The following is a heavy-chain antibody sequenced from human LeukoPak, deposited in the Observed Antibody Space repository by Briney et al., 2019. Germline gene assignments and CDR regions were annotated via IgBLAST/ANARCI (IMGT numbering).Heavy chain of an antibody. D-gene: IGHD3-22*01. CDR1: GFSLSTSGVG. J-gene: IGHJ3*02. CDR3: AHDYYDSSAVDAFDI. Sequence: SGPTLVKPTQTLTLTCTFSGFSLSTSGVGVGWIRQPPGKALEWLALIYWNDDKRYSPSLKSRLTITKDTSKNQVVLTMTNMDLVDTATYYCAHDYYDSSAVDAFDIWGQGTMVTVPS. CDR2: IYWNDDK. V-gene: IGHV2-5*01.